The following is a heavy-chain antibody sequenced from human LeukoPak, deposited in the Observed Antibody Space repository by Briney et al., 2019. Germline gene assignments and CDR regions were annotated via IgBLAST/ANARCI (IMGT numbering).Heavy chain of an antibody. CDR3: ARASYDAFDI. CDR2: IYYSGST. J-gene: IGHJ3*02. CDR1: GGSISSSSYY. V-gene: IGHV4-31*03. Sequence: ASETLSLTCTVSGGSISSSSYYWGWIRQPPGKGLEWIGYIYYSGSTYYNPSLKSRVTISVDTSKNQFSLKLSSVTAADTAVYYCARASYDAFDIWGQGTMDTVSS.